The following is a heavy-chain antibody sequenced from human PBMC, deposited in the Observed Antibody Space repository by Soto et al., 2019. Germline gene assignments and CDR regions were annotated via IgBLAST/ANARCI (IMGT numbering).Heavy chain of an antibody. Sequence: VGSLRLSCAASGFTFSSYAMHWVRQAPGKGLEGVAVISYDGSNKYYADSVKGRFTISRDNSKNTLYLQMNSLRAEDTAVYYCARGFSIFGVVKTVGYYYYGMDVWGQGTTVTVSS. D-gene: IGHD3-3*01. CDR2: ISYDGSNK. CDR3: ARGFSIFGVVKTVGYYYYGMDV. V-gene: IGHV3-30-3*01. CDR1: GFTFSSYA. J-gene: IGHJ6*02.